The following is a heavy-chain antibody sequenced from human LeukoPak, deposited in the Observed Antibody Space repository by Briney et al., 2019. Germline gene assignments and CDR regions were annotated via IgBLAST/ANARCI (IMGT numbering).Heavy chain of an antibody. CDR2: ISSSSSYI. CDR3: ARDLFQGLYEGFDY. CDR1: GFTFSSYS. Sequence: GGSLRLSCAASGFTFSSYSMNWVRQAPGKGLEWVSSISSSSSYIYYADSVKGRFTISRDNAKNSLYLQMNSLRAEDTAVYYCARDLFQGLYEGFDYWGQGTLVTVSS. V-gene: IGHV3-21*01. J-gene: IGHJ4*02. D-gene: IGHD2-8*01.